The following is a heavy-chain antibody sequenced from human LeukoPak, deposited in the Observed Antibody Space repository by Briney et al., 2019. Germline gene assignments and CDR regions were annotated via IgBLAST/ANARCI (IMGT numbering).Heavy chain of an antibody. V-gene: IGHV4-34*01. Sequence: SETLSLTRAVYGGSFSGYYWSWIRQPPGKGLEWIGEINHSGSTNYNPSLKSRVTISVDTSKNQFSLKLSSVTAADTAVYYCARDAVARVGYLYYFDYWGQGTLVTVSS. CDR1: GGSFSGYY. CDR3: ARDAVARVGYLYYFDY. D-gene: IGHD5-24*01. CDR2: INHSGST. J-gene: IGHJ4*02.